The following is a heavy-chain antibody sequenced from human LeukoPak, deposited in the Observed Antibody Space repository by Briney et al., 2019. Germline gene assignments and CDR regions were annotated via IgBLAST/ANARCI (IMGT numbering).Heavy chain of an antibody. CDR1: GYSFTSYW. CDR2: IDPSDSET. V-gene: IGHV5-51*01. J-gene: IGHJ4*02. Sequence: NLGESLKISCKASGYSFTSYWIGWVRQMPGKGLEWMGIIDPSDSETRYTPSFQGQVTISVDESLTTADLQWNSLKASDTAMYYCARQTAMGRSGDYWGQGTLVTVSS. D-gene: IGHD5-18*01. CDR3: ARQTAMGRSGDY.